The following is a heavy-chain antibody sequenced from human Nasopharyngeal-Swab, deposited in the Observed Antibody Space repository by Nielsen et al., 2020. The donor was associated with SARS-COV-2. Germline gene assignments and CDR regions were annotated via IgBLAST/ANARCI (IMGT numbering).Heavy chain of an antibody. CDR1: GYTLSTYA. Sequence: ASVKVSCKASGYTLSTYAMYWVRQAPGQRPEFMGWINAGKGNTIYSQRFQGRVRISRDTSANTVYMELNRLRSEDTAVYCARVPAVAASRIDYWGQGTLVTVSS. D-gene: IGHD6-19*01. CDR3: ARVPAVAASRIDY. J-gene: IGHJ4*02. V-gene: IGHV1-3*01. CDR2: INAGKGNT.